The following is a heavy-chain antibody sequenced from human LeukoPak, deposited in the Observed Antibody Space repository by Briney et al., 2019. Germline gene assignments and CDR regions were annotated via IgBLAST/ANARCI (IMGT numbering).Heavy chain of an antibody. V-gene: IGHV6-1*01. CDR3: ARARSWTMVRGVTRTSNWFDP. J-gene: IGHJ5*02. CDR2: TYYRSKWYN. Sequence: SQTLSLTCAISGDSVSSNSAAWNWIRQSPSRGLEWLGRTYYRSKWYNDYAVSVKSRITINPDTSKNQFSLKLSSVTAADTAVYYCARARSWTMVRGVTRTSNWFDPWGQGTLVTVSS. CDR1: GDSVSSNSAA. D-gene: IGHD3-10*01.